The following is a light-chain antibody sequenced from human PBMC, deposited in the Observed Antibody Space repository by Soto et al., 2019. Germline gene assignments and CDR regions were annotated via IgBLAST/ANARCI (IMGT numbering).Light chain of an antibody. CDR3: QSYDNSLSAYV. Sequence: QSVLTQPPSLSGAPGQRVTISCTGSSSDIGAGSEVHWYQQLPGTAPKLLIFGSTNRPSGVPDRFSGSKSATSASLAITGRQAEDEADDYGQSYDNSLSAYVFGTGTKLTVL. J-gene: IGLJ1*01. CDR1: SSDIGAGSE. CDR2: GST. V-gene: IGLV1-40*01.